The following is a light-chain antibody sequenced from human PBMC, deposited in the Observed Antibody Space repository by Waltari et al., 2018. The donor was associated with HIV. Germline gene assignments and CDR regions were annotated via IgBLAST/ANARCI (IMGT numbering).Light chain of an antibody. CDR3: CSYAGSTNWV. CDR2: EVS. V-gene: IGLV2-23*02. J-gene: IGLJ3*02. Sequence: QSALTQPAPASGYPGQPITISCPGTSSDVGTYHPVSWYQQRPGKAPKLIISEVSQRPAGVSNHFSGSKSANTASLTISGLQAEDEADYYCCSYAGSTNWVFGGGTKLTVL. CDR1: SSDVGTYHP.